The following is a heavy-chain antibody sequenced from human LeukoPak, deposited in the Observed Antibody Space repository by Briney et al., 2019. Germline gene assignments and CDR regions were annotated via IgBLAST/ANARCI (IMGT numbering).Heavy chain of an antibody. D-gene: IGHD6-19*01. CDR2: ISSSSSTI. Sequence: GASLRLPCAASGFTFNRYSMNWVRQAPGKGLEWVSYISSSSSTIYYADSVKGRFTISRDNAKNSLYLQLNSLRAEDTAVYYCAREKVAVAGPFDYWGQGTLVTVSS. CDR1: GFTFNRYS. CDR3: AREKVAVAGPFDY. J-gene: IGHJ4*02. V-gene: IGHV3-48*01.